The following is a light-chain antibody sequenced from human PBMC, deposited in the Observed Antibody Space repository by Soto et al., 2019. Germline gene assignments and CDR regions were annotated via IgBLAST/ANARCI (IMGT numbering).Light chain of an antibody. CDR3: TSWTTSTTMI. Sequence: QSALTQPASASGSPGQSITISCTGTSSDIGAYNFVSWYQQHPGKAPKLMLYDVNIRPSGVSNRFSGSKSGNTASLTISGLQAEDEAGYYCTSWTTSTTMIFGGGTKLTVL. CDR2: DVN. CDR1: SSDIGAYNF. J-gene: IGLJ2*01. V-gene: IGLV2-14*03.